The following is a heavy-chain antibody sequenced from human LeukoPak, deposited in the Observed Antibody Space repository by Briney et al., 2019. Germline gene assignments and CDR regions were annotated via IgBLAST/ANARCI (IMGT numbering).Heavy chain of an antibody. CDR2: VSAYNGNT. CDR1: GYTCTSYG. Sequence: GASVKVSCKASGYTCTSYGISWVRQAPGQGLEWMGWVSAYNGNTNYAQKLQGRVTMTTDTSTSTAYMELRSLRSDDTAVYYCAIVRSSGAFDIWGQGTMVTVSS. CDR3: AIVRSSGAFDI. D-gene: IGHD6-6*01. J-gene: IGHJ3*02. V-gene: IGHV1-18*04.